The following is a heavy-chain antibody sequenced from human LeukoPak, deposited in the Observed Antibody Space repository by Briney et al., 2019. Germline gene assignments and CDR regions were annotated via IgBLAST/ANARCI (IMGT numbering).Heavy chain of an antibody. V-gene: IGHV1-18*01. Sequence: ASVKVSCKASGYTFTNYGINGVRQAPGQGLEWVGWINPYNGDTNFAQKLQGRVTMTTDPSTSTAYMELRSLRSDDTAVYYCARGGSSSWSRQSDYWGQGTLVTVSS. CDR1: GYTFTNYG. CDR3: ARGGSSSWSRQSDY. CDR2: INPYNGDT. J-gene: IGHJ4*02. D-gene: IGHD6-13*01.